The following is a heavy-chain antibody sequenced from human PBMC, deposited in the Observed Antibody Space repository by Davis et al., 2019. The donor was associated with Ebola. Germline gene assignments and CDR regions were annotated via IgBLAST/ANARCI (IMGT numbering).Heavy chain of an antibody. CDR1: GFTVSSNY. V-gene: IGHV3-7*03. CDR3: ARDSPGNGMDV. D-gene: IGHD6-13*01. CDR2: IKQDGSDK. Sequence: GESPKISCAASGFTVSSNYMSWVRQAPGKGLEWVANIKQDGSDKYYVDSVKGRITISRDNAKNSLYLQMNSLRAEDTAVYYCARDSPGNGMDVWGQGATVTVSS. J-gene: IGHJ6*02.